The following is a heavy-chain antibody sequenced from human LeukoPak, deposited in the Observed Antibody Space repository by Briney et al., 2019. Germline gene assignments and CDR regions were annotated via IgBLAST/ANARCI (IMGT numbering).Heavy chain of an antibody. V-gene: IGHV4-30-4*08. D-gene: IGHD2-21*02. J-gene: IGHJ5*02. CDR3: ARGANGGNSDNWFDP. CDR2: IYYSGST. Sequence: SETLSLTCAVYGGSFSGYYWSWIRQPPGKGLEWIGYIYYSGSTYYNPSLKSRVTISVDKSKSQFSLKLSSVTAADTAVYYCARGANGGNSDNWFDPWGQGTLVTVSS. CDR1: GGSFSGYY.